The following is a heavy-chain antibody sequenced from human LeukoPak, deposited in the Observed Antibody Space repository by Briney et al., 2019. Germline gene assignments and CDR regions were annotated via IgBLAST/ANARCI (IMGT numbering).Heavy chain of an antibody. Sequence: PGGSLRLSCVASGFTFSSYWMSWVRQTPGKGLEWVANIKQDGREEYYLDSVKGRCTISRDNARGSLYLQMTSLGTEDTAVYYCARDKEEGATKFDSWGQGTLVTVSS. CDR2: IKQDGREE. D-gene: IGHD1-26*01. J-gene: IGHJ4*02. V-gene: IGHV3-7*03. CDR3: ARDKEEGATKFDS. CDR1: GFTFSSYW.